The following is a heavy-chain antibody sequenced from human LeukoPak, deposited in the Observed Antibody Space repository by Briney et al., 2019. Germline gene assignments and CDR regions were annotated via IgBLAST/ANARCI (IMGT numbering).Heavy chain of an antibody. J-gene: IGHJ3*02. CDR2: ICDSTSTI. CDR1: GFTFSSYS. CDR3: AREDSETDAFAI. Sequence: PGGSLRLSCAASGFTFSSYSMNWVRQAPGKGLEWVSYICDSTSTIYNADSVKGRFTISIDNAKNSLYLQMNSLRAEDTAVYYCAREDSETDAFAIGCQGTMVIVSS. V-gene: IGHV3-48*01. D-gene: IGHD4-11*01.